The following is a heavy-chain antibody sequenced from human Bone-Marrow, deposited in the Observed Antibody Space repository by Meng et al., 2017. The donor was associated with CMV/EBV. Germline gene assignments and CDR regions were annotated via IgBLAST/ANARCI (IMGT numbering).Heavy chain of an antibody. CDR3: ARGVGMVLLWFGGPDWFDP. D-gene: IGHD3-10*01. V-gene: IGHV1-8*01. Sequence: ASVKVSCKASGHTFTSYDINWVRQATGQGLEWMGWMNPNSGNTGYAQKFQGRVTMTRNTSISTAYMELSSLRSEDTAVYYCARGVGMVLLWFGGPDWFDPWGQGTLVTVSS. J-gene: IGHJ5*02. CDR1: GHTFTSYD. CDR2: MNPNSGNT.